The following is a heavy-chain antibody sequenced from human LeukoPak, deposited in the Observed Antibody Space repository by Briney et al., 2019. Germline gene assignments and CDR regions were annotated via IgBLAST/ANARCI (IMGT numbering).Heavy chain of an antibody. CDR2: IYYSGST. Sequence: PSETLSLTCTVSGGSISSSSYYWGWIRQPPGKGLEWIGSIYYSGSTYYNPSLKSRVTISVDASKNQFSLKLSSVTAADTAVYYCASLDSSGRSDAFDIWGQGTMVTVSS. V-gene: IGHV4-39*07. CDR3: ASLDSSGRSDAFDI. J-gene: IGHJ3*02. CDR1: GGSISSSSYY. D-gene: IGHD3-22*01.